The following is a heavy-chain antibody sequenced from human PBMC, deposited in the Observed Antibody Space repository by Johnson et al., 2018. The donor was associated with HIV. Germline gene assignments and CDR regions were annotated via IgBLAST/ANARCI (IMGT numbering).Heavy chain of an antibody. V-gene: IGHV3-30-3*01. CDR2: ISYDGRNK. Sequence: QVQLVESGGGVVQPGRSLRLSCAASGFTFSSYAMHWVRQAPGTGLEWVAVISYDGRNKYYADSVKGRFTISRDNSKNTLSLQMNSLRAEDTAVYYGANFGVVTYGFDIWGQGTMVTVSS. J-gene: IGHJ3*02. CDR3: ANFGVVTYGFDI. CDR1: GFTFSSYA. D-gene: IGHD3-3*01.